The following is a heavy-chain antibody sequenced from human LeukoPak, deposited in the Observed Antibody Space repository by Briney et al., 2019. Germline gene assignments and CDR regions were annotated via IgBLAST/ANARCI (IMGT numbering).Heavy chain of an antibody. Sequence: ASVKVSCKASGYTFTDYYMHWVRPAPGQGFEWMGWINPNSGDTNYAQKFQGRVTMTRDTSISTAHMELSRLRSDDTAVYYCARANFLYCSSTTCLFDYWGQGTLVIVSS. CDR3: ARANFLYCSSTTCLFDY. V-gene: IGHV1-2*02. D-gene: IGHD2-2*01. CDR1: GYTFTDYY. CDR2: INPNSGDT. J-gene: IGHJ4*02.